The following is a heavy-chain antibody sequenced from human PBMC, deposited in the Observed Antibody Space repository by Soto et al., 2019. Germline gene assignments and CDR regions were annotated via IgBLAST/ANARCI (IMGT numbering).Heavy chain of an antibody. CDR2: IYHSGST. J-gene: IGHJ5*02. CDR1: SGSISSSNW. D-gene: IGHD4-17*01. CDR3: ARGGDYVGGGDWFDP. Sequence: SETLSLTCAVSSGSISSSNWWSWVRQPPGKGLEWIGEIYHSGSTNYNPSLKSRVTISVDKSKNQFSLKLSSVTAADTAVHYCARGGDYVGGGDWFDPWGQGTLVTVSS. V-gene: IGHV4-4*02.